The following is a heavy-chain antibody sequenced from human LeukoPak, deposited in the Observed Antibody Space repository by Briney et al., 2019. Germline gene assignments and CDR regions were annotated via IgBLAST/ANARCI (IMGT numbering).Heavy chain of an antibody. J-gene: IGHJ3*02. CDR1: GFTVSSNY. Sequence: GGSLRLSCAASGFTVSSNYMSWVRQAPGKGLEWVSVIYSGGSTYYADSVKGRFTISRDNSKSTLYLQMNSLRAEDTAVYYCARVLGGWLQFTAFDIWGQGTMVTVSS. V-gene: IGHV3-53*01. CDR2: IYSGGST. D-gene: IGHD5-24*01. CDR3: ARVLGGWLQFTAFDI.